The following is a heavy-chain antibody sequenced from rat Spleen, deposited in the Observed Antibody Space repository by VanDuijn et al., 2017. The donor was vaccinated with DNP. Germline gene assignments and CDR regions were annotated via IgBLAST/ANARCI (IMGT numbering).Heavy chain of an antibody. V-gene: IGHV5-22*01. CDR2: ISYDGDTT. Sequence: EVQLVESGGGLVQPGGSLKLSCTASGFSLSDYYMAWVRQTPTKGLEWVAYISYDGDTTYSGDSVKGRFTISRDDATNFLYLQMNSLRSEDMATYYCARHVLPLRVWDYWGQGVMVTVSS. CDR1: GFSLSDYY. J-gene: IGHJ2*01. D-gene: IGHD1-4*01. CDR3: ARHVLPLRVWDY.